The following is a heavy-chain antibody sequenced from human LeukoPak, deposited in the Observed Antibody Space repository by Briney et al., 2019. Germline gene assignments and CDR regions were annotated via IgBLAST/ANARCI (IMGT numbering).Heavy chain of an antibody. J-gene: IGHJ5*02. CDR2: IYPGDSET. V-gene: IGHV5-51*01. Sequence: GESLKISCKGSGYSFTSYWIGWVRQMPGKGLEWMGIIYPGDSETRYSPSFQGQVTISADKSISTAYLQWSSLKASDTAMYYCARGYCSSTSCYIPYWFDPWGQGTLVTVSS. CDR3: ARGYCSSTSCYIPYWFDP. D-gene: IGHD2-2*02. CDR1: GYSFTSYW.